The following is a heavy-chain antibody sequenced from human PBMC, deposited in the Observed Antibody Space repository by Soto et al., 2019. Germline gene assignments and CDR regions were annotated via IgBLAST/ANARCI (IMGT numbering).Heavy chain of an antibody. V-gene: IGHV3-11*01. Sequence: GGSLRLSCAASGFTFSDYYMSWIRQAPGKGLEWVSYISSSGSTIYYADSVKGRFTISRENAKNSLYLQMNSLRAEDTAVYYCAREGLPQVPAAIWVVENYYYMDVWGKGTTVTVSS. D-gene: IGHD2-2*01. CDR2: ISSSGSTI. CDR3: AREGLPQVPAAIWVVENYYYMDV. J-gene: IGHJ6*03. CDR1: GFTFSDYY.